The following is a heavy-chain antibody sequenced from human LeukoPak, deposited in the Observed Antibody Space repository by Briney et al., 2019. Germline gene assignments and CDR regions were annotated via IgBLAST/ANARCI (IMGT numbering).Heavy chain of an antibody. V-gene: IGHV3-7*01. D-gene: IGHD3-10*01. CDR3: ARVRAMVRGVIIALGAFDI. J-gene: IGHJ3*02. CDR1: GFTFSSYW. CDR2: IKQDGREK. Sequence: PGGSLRLSCATSGFTFSSYWMSWVRQAPGKGLEWVANIKQDGREKYDVDSVKGRFTISRDNAKNSLYLQMNSLRAEDTAVYYCARVRAMVRGVIIALGAFDIWGQGTMVTVSS.